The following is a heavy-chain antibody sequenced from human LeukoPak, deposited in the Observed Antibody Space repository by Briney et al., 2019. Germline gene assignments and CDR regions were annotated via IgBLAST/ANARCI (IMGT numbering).Heavy chain of an antibody. V-gene: IGHV3-23*01. Sequence: PGGCLRLSCTASGFTFSNYAMSWVRQVPGKGLEWVSALSGSGGNTYYADSVKGRFTISRDNSKNTLYLQMNSLRAEDTAVYYCAKSLTMAAAGHYYYYGLDVWGQGTRSPSP. CDR1: GFTFSNYA. D-gene: IGHD6-13*01. CDR3: AKSLTMAAAGHYYYYGLDV. CDR2: LSGSGGNT. J-gene: IGHJ6*02.